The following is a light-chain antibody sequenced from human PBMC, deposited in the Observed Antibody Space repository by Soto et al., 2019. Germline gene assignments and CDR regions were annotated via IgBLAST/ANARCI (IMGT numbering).Light chain of an antibody. CDR2: GAS. CDR3: QQYNSWPWT. CDR1: QSVSSN. V-gene: IGKV3-15*01. J-gene: IGKJ1*01. Sequence: EIVMTQSPATLSVSPGERATLSCRASQSVSSNSAWFQQKPGQAPRLLIYGASTRATGIPARFSGSGSGTEFTLTISSLQSEDFAVYYCQQYNSWPWTFGQGTKVEIK.